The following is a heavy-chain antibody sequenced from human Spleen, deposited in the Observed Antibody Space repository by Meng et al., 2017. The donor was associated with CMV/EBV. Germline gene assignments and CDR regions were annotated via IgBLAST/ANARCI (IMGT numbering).Heavy chain of an antibody. Sequence: ASVKVSCKASRCTFPKSDVKSVRQATGQGLEWMGWMNPNSGAAKYAQKFQGRVTMTRDTSLSTAYMELSGLTSDDTAVYYCARREGATNTYYYYYVMDVWGQGTTVTVSS. V-gene: IGHV1-2*02. CDR1: RCTFPKSD. CDR2: MNPNSGAA. J-gene: IGHJ6*02. CDR3: ARREGATNTYYYYYVMDV. D-gene: IGHD1-26*01.